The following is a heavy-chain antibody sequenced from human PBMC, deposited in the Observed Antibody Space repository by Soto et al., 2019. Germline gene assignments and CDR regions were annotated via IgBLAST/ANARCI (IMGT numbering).Heavy chain of an antibody. CDR2: ISDYNGNT. CDR3: ARELYGSGWYNGFDP. CDR1: GYTFTIYG. V-gene: IGHV1-18*01. J-gene: IGHJ5*02. Sequence: ASVKVSCKASGYTFTIYGISRVRQAPGQGLEWMGWISDYNGNTNYAQKFQGRVTMTTDTSTSTAYMELRSLRLDDTAVYYCARELYGSGWYNGFDPWGQGTLVTVSS. D-gene: IGHD6-19*01.